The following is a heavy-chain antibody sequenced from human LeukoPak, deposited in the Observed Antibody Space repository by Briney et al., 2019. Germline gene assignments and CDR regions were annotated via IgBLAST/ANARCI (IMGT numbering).Heavy chain of an antibody. V-gene: IGHV3-48*03. CDR2: ISISGTTI. J-gene: IGHJ4*02. D-gene: IGHD4-23*01. Sequence: GGSLRLSCAASGFTFSDYEMNWVRQAPGKGLEWLSHISISGTTIHYADSVKGRFTISRDNAKNTLYLQMNSLRAEDTSVYYCATSSYGGNFGLFDYWGQGILVTVSS. CDR1: GFTFSDYE. CDR3: ATSSYGGNFGLFDY.